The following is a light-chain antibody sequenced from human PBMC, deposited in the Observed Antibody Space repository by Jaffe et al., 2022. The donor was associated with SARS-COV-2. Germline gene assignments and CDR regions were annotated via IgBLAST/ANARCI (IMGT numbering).Light chain of an antibody. CDR1: QSVLHSSNNKNF. V-gene: IGKV4-1*01. J-gene: IGKJ4*01. CDR2: WAS. CDR3: QQYYATVT. Sequence: DIVMTQSPDSLAVSLGERATINCKSSQSVLHSSNNKNFLAWYQQKAGQPPKLLIYWASTRVSGVPDRFSGSGSGTDFTLTISGLQAEDVAVYYCQQYYATVTFGGGTKVEIK.